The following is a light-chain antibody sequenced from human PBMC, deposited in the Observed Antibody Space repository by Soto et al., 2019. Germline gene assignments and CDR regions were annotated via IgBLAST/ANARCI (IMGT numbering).Light chain of an antibody. J-gene: IGKJ1*01. CDR3: QHYGSYSWT. CDR1: QSISSW. CDR2: KAS. Sequence: DIQMTQSPSTLSASVGDRVTITCRASQSISSWLAWYQQKPGKAPKLLIYKASTLESGVTSRFSGSGSGTEFTLTISSRQPDDFATYYCQHYGSYSWTFGQGTKVVIK. V-gene: IGKV1-5*03.